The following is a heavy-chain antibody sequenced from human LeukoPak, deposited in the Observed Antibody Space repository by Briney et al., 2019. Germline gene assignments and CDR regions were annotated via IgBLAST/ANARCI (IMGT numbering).Heavy chain of an antibody. Sequence: GASVKVSCKASGYTFTGQYMHWVRQAPGQGFEWMGWINPNTGDTNYAQKFQGRVTMTRDTSISTAYKELSGLRSDDTAVYYCASYPRYNKSPPSDYWGQGTLVTVSS. CDR2: INPNTGDT. CDR3: ASYPRYNKSPPSDY. V-gene: IGHV1-2*02. J-gene: IGHJ4*02. CDR1: GYTFTGQY. D-gene: IGHD1-14*01.